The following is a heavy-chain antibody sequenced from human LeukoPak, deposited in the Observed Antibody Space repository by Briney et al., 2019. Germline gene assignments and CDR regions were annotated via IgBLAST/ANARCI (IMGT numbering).Heavy chain of an antibody. J-gene: IGHJ6*03. CDR2: ISAYNGNT. Sequence: ASVKVSCKASGYTFTSYGISWVRQAPGQGLEWMGWISAYNGNTNYAQKLQGRVTMTTDTSTSTAYMELRSLRSDDTAVYYCARGPQWLAEIIQYYYYYMDVWGKGTTVTVSS. CDR1: GYTFTSYG. D-gene: IGHD6-19*01. CDR3: ARGPQWLAEIIQYYYYYMDV. V-gene: IGHV1-18*01.